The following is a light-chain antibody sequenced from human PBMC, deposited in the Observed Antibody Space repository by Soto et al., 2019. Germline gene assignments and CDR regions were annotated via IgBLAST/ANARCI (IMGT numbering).Light chain of an antibody. CDR2: DAS. CDR1: SSDVGGYNY. J-gene: IGLJ1*01. Sequence: QSALTQPASVSGSPGQSSTISCTGTSSDVGGYNYVSWYQQHPGKAPKLMIYDASNRPSGVSNRFSGSESGNTASLTISGLQAEDEADYYCSSYTSSSTLPYVFGTGTKVTVL. V-gene: IGLV2-14*03. CDR3: SSYTSSSTLPYV.